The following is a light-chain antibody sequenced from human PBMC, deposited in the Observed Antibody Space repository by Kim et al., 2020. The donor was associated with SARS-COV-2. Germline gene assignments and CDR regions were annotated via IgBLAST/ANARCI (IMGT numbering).Light chain of an antibody. V-gene: IGKV1-39*01. CDR1: QNIRNY. J-gene: IGKJ1*01. CDR2: AAS. Sequence: AAVGARVPITCRESQNIRNYVNWYQQKPGRAPILLIYAASSVQSGVPSRFSGGGSGTDFTLTISSLQSEDSASYYCQQSYTTPRTFGQGTKVDIK. CDR3: QQSYTTPRT.